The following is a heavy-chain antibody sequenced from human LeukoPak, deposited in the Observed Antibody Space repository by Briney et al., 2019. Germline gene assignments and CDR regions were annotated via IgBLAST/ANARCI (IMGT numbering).Heavy chain of an antibody. CDR2: IYYSGST. J-gene: IGHJ4*02. CDR3: ARYSSSGPADY. Sequence: SETLSLTCTVSGGSISSYYWSWIRQPPGKGLEWVGYIYYSGSTNYNPSLKSRVTISVDTSKNQFSLKLSSVTASDTAVYYCARYSSSGPADYWGQGTLVTVSS. V-gene: IGHV4-59*08. D-gene: IGHD6-6*01. CDR1: GGSISSYY.